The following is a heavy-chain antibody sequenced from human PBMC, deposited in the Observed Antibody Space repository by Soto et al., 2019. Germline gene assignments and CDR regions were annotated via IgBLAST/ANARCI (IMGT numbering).Heavy chain of an antibody. V-gene: IGHV3-33*01. J-gene: IGHJ4*02. CDR2: IRPDGSDK. D-gene: IGHD3-10*01. CDR1: GFTFNSYG. CDR3: TRAGGSYYFDF. Sequence: GGSLRLSCAASGFTFNSYGMHWVRQAPGKGLEWVADIRPDGSDKYYVDSVKGRFTISRDNSRNTLYLQMNSLRADDTAVYYCTRAGGSYYFDFWGQGTLVTVSS.